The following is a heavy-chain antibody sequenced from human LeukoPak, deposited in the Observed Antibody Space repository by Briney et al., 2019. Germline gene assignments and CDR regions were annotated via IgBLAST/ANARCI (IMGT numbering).Heavy chain of an antibody. D-gene: IGHD4-17*01. V-gene: IGHV4-39*01. J-gene: IGHJ4*02. CDR1: GGSISSSSYY. CDR3: AGRNGDYGRYYFDY. CDR2: IYYSGST. Sequence: PSETLSLTCTVSGGSISSSSYYWGWIRQPPGKGLEWIGSIYYSGSTYYNPSLKSRVTISVDTSKNQFSLKLSSVTAADTAVYYCAGRNGDYGRYYFDYWGQGTLVTVSS.